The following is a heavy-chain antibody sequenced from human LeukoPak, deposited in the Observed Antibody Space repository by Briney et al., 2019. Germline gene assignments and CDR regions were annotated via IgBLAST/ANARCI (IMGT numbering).Heavy chain of an antibody. J-gene: IGHJ4*02. CDR2: VSYDGNEK. V-gene: IGHV3-30*04. CDR3: AKEMTTVTTCFDY. CDR1: GFTFNAYA. Sequence: SGRSLRLSCVASGFTFNAYAIHWVRQAPGKGLEWVAVVSYDGNEKYYADSVKGRFTISRDNSKNTLYLQTNSLRVEDTAVYYCAKEMTTVTTCFDYWGQGTLVTVSS. D-gene: IGHD4-17*01.